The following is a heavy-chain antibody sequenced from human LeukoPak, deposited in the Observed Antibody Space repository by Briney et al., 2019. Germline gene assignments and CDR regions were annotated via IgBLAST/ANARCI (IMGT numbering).Heavy chain of an antibody. Sequence: GESLKISCRASGYIFTNYRVAWVRQMPGKDLEWVGIIYPGDSETTYSPSFQGHVTISVDKSLTTAYLQWNTLKASDTAMYYCARLDERFYYDDVGFNFWGQGTLIAVSS. CDR2: IYPGDSET. CDR1: GYIFTNYR. J-gene: IGHJ4*02. CDR3: ARLDERFYYDDVGFNF. V-gene: IGHV5-51*01. D-gene: IGHD3-16*01.